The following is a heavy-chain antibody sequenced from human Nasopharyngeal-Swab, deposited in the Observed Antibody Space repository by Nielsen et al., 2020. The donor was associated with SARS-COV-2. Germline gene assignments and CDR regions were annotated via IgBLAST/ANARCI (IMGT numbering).Heavy chain of an antibody. CDR3: ARHEGHEDYFDY. J-gene: IGHJ4*02. V-gene: IGHV4-39*01. CDR2: IYYSGST. Sequence: VRQMPGKGLEWIGSIYYSGSTYYNPSPKSRVTISVDTSKNQFSLKLSSVTAADTAVYYCARHEGHEDYFDYWGQGTLVTVSS.